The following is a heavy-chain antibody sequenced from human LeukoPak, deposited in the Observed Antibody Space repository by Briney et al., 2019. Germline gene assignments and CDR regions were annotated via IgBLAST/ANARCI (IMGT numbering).Heavy chain of an antibody. CDR3: ARAGWEGAFDI. Sequence: SETLSLTCIVSGGSISSGSYYWSWIRQPAGKGLEWIGRIYTSGSTNYNPSLKSRVTISVDTSKNQFSLKLSSVTAADTAVYYCARAGWEGAFDIWGQGTMVTVSS. J-gene: IGHJ3*02. CDR1: GGSISSGSYY. D-gene: IGHD1-26*01. CDR2: IYTSGST. V-gene: IGHV4-61*02.